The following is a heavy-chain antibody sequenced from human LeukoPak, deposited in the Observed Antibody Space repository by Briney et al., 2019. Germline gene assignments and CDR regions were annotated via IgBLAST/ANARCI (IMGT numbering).Heavy chain of an antibody. D-gene: IGHD6-19*01. Sequence: PGGSLRLSYAASGFTFSSYSMNWVRQAPGKGLEWVSSISSSSSYIYYADSVKGRFTISRDNAKNSLYLQMNSLRAEDTAVYYCGSGPWYSSGWWGGGDYYYYGMDVWGQGTTVTVSS. V-gene: IGHV3-21*01. CDR1: GFTFSSYS. J-gene: IGHJ6*02. CDR2: ISSSSSYI. CDR3: GSGPWYSSGWWGGGDYYYYGMDV.